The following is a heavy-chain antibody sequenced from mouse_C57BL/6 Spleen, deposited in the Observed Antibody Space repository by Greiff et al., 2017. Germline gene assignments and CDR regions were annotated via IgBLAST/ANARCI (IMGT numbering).Heavy chain of an antibody. V-gene: IGHV1-53*01. CDR1: GYTFTSYW. J-gene: IGHJ2*01. CDR3: ARGAYYSNQYYFDY. CDR2: INPSNGGT. D-gene: IGHD2-5*01. Sequence: QVQLKEPGTELVKPGASVKLSCKASGYTFTSYWMHWVKQRPGQGLEWIGNINPSNGGTNYNEKFKSKATLTVDKSSSTAYMQLSSLTSEDSAVYYCARGAYYSNQYYFDYWGQGTTLTVSS.